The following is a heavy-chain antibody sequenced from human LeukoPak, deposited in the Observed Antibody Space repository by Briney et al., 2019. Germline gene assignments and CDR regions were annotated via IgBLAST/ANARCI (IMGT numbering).Heavy chain of an antibody. Sequence: TGGSLRLSCAASGFTFHTYWMHWVRQAPGKGLVWVSRINSDGSSTSHADSVKGRFTISRDNAKNTLYLQMNSLRAEDTAVYYCARVLGSGRFDYWGQGTLVTVSS. CDR1: GFTFHTYW. CDR3: ARVLGSGRFDY. J-gene: IGHJ4*02. V-gene: IGHV3-74*01. CDR2: INSDGSST. D-gene: IGHD3-10*01.